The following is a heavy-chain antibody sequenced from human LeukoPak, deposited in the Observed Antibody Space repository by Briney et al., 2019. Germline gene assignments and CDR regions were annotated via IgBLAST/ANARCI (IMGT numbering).Heavy chain of an antibody. J-gene: IGHJ4*02. V-gene: IGHV3-33*06. D-gene: IGHD2/OR15-2a*01. CDR1: GFTFSSYG. CDR3: AKGLSIPSYFDY. Sequence: GRFLRLSCAASGFTFSSYGMHWVRQAPGKGLEWVAVIWYDGSNKYYADSVKGRFTISRDNSKNTLYLQMNSLRAEDTAVYYCAKGLSIPSYFDYWGQGTLVTVSS. CDR2: IWYDGSNK.